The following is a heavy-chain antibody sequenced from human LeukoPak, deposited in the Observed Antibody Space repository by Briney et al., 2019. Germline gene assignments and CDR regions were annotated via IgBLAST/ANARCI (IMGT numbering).Heavy chain of an antibody. J-gene: IGHJ3*01. D-gene: IGHD4-17*01. CDR3: AKDWSDYGDFHAFDV. Sequence: GGSLRLSCAASGFTFSSYAMNWVRQAPGKGLDWVSSISVSGGDTYYADSVKGRFTISRDNSKNTLFLQMKSLRAEDTAVYYCAKDWSDYGDFHAFDVGGQGTVVTVSS. CDR1: GFTFSSYA. CDR2: ISVSGGDT. V-gene: IGHV3-23*01.